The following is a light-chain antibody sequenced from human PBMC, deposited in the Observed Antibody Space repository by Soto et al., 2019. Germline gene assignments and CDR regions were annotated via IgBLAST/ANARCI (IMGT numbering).Light chain of an antibody. CDR2: GAS. CDR3: PHYNNWPRT. J-gene: IGKJ4*02. CDR1: ESVSSN. Sequence: EIVMTQSPATLSVSPGERVTLSCRASESVSSNLAWYQQKPGQAPRLLIYGASTRATGIPARFSGSGSGTEFTLTISGLQSEDSPVHYCPHYNNWPRTFGRGSKVEIX. V-gene: IGKV3-15*01.